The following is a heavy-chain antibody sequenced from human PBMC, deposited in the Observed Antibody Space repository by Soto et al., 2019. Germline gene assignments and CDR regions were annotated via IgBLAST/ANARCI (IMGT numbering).Heavy chain of an antibody. Sequence: SETLSLTCAVYGGSFSGYYWSWIRQSPAKGLEWIGEISHSGSTKYSPSLKSRVTVSLDTSRNQFSLELRSVIAADTAVYYCARDIRCSSSSCYKPGPYHYYYAMDVWGQGTTVTVSS. D-gene: IGHD2-2*02. CDR1: GGSFSGYY. CDR3: ARDIRCSSSSCYKPGPYHYYYAMDV. CDR2: ISHSGST. J-gene: IGHJ6*02. V-gene: IGHV4-34*01.